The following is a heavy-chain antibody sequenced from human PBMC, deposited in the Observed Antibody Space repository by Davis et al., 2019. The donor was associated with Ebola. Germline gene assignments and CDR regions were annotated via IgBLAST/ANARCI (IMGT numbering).Heavy chain of an antibody. D-gene: IGHD2-2*01. V-gene: IGHV5-51*01. Sequence: GESPKISCKGPGYSFTSYLIGRVRQMPGKGLEWMGIIYPGDSDTRYSPSFQGQVTISADKSISTAYLQWSSLKASDTAMYYCARRDCSSTSCYEDAFDIWGQGTMVTVSS. CDR2: IYPGDSDT. CDR3: ARRDCSSTSCYEDAFDI. J-gene: IGHJ3*02. CDR1: GYSFTSYL.